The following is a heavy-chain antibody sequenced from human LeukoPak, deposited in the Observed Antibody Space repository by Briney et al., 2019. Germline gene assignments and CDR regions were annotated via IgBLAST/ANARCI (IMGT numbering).Heavy chain of an antibody. CDR3: ARRPYYYYYYMDV. J-gene: IGHJ6*03. D-gene: IGHD6-6*01. V-gene: IGHV3-53*01. Sequence: GGSLRLSCAASGFTVGSNYMSWVRQAPGKGLEWVSVIYSGGSTYYADSVKGRFTISRDSSKNTLYLQMNSLRAEDTAVYYCARRPYYYYYYMDVWGKGTTVTVSS. CDR1: GFTVGSNY. CDR2: IYSGGST.